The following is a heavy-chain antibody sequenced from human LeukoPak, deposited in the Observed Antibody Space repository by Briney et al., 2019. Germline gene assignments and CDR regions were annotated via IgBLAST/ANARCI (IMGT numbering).Heavy chain of an antibody. V-gene: IGHV1-46*01. CDR1: GYTFTSYY. CDR3: ARGQQHDAFDI. J-gene: IGHJ3*02. D-gene: IGHD6-13*01. Sequence: ASVKVSCKASGYTFTSYYMHWGRQAPGQGLEWMGIINPSGGSTSYAQKFQGRVTMTRDTSTSTVYMDLSSLRSEDTAVYYCARGQQHDAFDIWGQGTMVTVSS. CDR2: INPSGGST.